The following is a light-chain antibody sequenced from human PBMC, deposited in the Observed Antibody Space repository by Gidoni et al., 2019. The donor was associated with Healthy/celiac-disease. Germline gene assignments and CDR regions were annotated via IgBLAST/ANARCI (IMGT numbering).Light chain of an antibody. Sequence: IVLTQSPATLSLSPGERATLTCRASQSVSSYLAWYQQKPRQAPRLLIYDASNRATVIPARFSGRWCRKYITLTSRSLEPEDFAVYYRQQRSNWPLTFGGGTKVEIK. CDR3: QQRSNWPLT. J-gene: IGKJ4*01. CDR2: DAS. CDR1: QSVSSY. V-gene: IGKV3-11*01.